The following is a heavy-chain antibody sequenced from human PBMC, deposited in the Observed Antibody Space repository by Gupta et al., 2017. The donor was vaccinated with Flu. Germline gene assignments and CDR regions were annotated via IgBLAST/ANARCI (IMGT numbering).Heavy chain of an antibody. Sequence: EVQLVESGGAVVHPGGSLRLSCAVSGFTFTNYEMNWFRQAPGKGLEWVSYISYSSGTIYYADAVKGRFTISRDKAKNSLFLQMSGLRVDDTGIYYCARVGQRLVHGGVDRWGQGTLVTVSS. D-gene: IGHD3-10*01. CDR1: GFTFTNYE. CDR3: ARVGQRLVHGGVDR. V-gene: IGHV3-48*03. J-gene: IGHJ5*02. CDR2: ISYSSGTI.